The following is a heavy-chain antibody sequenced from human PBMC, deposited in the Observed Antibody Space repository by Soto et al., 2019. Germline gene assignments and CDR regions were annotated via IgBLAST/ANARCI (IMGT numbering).Heavy chain of an antibody. CDR2: ISWNSGSI. D-gene: IGHD2-2*01. CDR1: GFTFDDYA. V-gene: IGHV3-9*01. J-gene: IGHJ2*01. Sequence: EVQLVESGGGLVQPGRSLRLSCAASGFTFDDYAMHWVRQAPGKGLEWVSGISWNSGSIGYADSVKGRFTISRDNAKNCLYLQMNSLRAEDTALYYCAKGSSTRCYEYFDLWGRGTLVTVSS. CDR3: AKGSSTRCYEYFDL.